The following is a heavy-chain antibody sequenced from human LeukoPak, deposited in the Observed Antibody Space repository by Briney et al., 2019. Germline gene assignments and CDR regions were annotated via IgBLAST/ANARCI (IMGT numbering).Heavy chain of an antibody. V-gene: IGHV1-8*01. CDR1: GYTFTGYD. Sequence: ASVKVSCKASGYTFTGYDIYWVRQATGQGLEWMGRMNPDSGNTGYAQKFQGRVAMTRDTSINTAYMELSGLRSEDTAVYYCTRNFLGLNYWGQGTLVTVSS. CDR3: TRNFLGLNY. J-gene: IGHJ4*02. CDR2: MNPDSGNT. D-gene: IGHD1-26*01.